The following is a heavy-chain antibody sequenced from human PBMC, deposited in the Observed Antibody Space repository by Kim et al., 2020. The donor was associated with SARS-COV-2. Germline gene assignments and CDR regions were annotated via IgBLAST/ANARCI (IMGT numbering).Heavy chain of an antibody. Sequence: GGSLRLSCAASGFTFSSYSMNWVRQAPGKGLEWVSYISSSSSTIYYADSVKGRFTISRDNAKNSLYLQMNSLRDEDTAVYYCARDEEEVVVVPTDSYYYYGMDVWGQGTTVTVSS. D-gene: IGHD2-2*01. CDR1: GFTFSSYS. CDR3: ARDEEEVVVVPTDSYYYYGMDV. V-gene: IGHV3-48*02. CDR2: ISSSSSTI. J-gene: IGHJ6*02.